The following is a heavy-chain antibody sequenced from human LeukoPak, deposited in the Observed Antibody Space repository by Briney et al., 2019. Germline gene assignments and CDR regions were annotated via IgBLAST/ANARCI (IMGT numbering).Heavy chain of an antibody. J-gene: IGHJ4*02. CDR1: LDSTTINF. CDR2: IHRSGSP. CDR3: AREILGGFTPGSY. Sequence: SETLSLTCTLSLDSTTINFWSWVRQPPGKGLEWIGEIHRSGSPNYNPSLQSRVTISIDRSRNQIALELSSVTAADTAVYYCAREILGGFTPGSYSGQETLVTVSS. D-gene: IGHD3-10*01. V-gene: IGHV4-4*02.